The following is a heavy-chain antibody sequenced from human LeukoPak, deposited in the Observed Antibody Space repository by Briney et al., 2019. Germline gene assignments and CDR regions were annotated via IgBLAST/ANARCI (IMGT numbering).Heavy chain of an antibody. CDR3: ARVVGGVKAHGMNV. CDR1: GGSISSYY. J-gene: IGHJ6*02. V-gene: IGHV4-59*01. CDR2: IYYSGST. D-gene: IGHD3-16*01. Sequence: SETLSLTCTVSGGSISSYYWSWIRQPPGKGLEWIGYIYYSGSTNYNPSLKSRVTISVDTSKNQFSLKLSSVTAADTAVYYCARVVGGVKAHGMNVWGQGTTVTVSS.